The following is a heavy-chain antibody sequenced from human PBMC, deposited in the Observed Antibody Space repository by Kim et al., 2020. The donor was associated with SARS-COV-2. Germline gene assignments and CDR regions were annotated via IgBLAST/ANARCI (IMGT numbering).Heavy chain of an antibody. CDR2: INTDGSTT. D-gene: IGHD6-25*01. CDR3: ARGGGGGMAADDNWFDP. CDR1: GFTFSTYW. Sequence: GGSLRLSCAASGFTFSTYWMHWVRQAPGKGLVWVSRINTDGSTTYYADSVKGRFTISRDNANNALYLQMNSLTAEDTAMYYCARGGGGGMAADDNWFDPWGQGTLVTVSS. J-gene: IGHJ5*02. V-gene: IGHV3-74*01.